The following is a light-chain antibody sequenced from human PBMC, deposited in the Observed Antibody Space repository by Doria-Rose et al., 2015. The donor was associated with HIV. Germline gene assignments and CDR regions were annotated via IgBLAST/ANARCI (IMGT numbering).Light chain of an antibody. J-gene: IGKJ1*01. CDR3: QQTYSSPPWT. Sequence: SPSSPSASIGDRVTITCRASQTVSTYLNWFQQEPGKAPKLLTYAASRLQSGVPSRFSGSGSGTDFTLTISGLQPGDFATYYCQQTYSSPPWTFGQGTKVEMK. CDR1: QTVSTY. CDR2: AAS. V-gene: IGKV1-39*01.